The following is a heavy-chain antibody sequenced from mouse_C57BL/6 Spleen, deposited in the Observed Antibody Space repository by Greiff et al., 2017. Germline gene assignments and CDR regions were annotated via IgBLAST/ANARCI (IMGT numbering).Heavy chain of an antibody. CDR2: IDPSDGYT. J-gene: IGHJ2*01. CDR3: ARCYYGRSYDY. Sequence: QVQLQQPGAELVMPGASVKLSCKASGYTFTSYWMHWVKQRPGQGLEWIGEIDPSDGYTNYNQKFKGKATLTVFPSSSAAYVQLSSLTSEDAAVYYCARCYYGRSYDYWGQGTTLTVSS. V-gene: IGHV1-69*01. D-gene: IGHD1-1*01. CDR1: GYTFTSYW.